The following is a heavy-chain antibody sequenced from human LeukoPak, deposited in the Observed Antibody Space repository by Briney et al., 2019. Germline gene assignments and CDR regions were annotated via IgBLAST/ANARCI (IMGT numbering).Heavy chain of an antibody. D-gene: IGHD2-15*01. Sequence: SETLSLTCTVSGGSISSSSYYWGWIRQPPGKGLEWIGSIYYSGSTYYNPSLKSRVTISVDTSKNQFSLKLSSVTAADTAVYYCARHEIGYCSGGSCSGWFDPWGQGTLVTVSS. CDR1: GGSISSSSYY. V-gene: IGHV4-39*01. CDR3: ARHEIGYCSGGSCSGWFDP. J-gene: IGHJ5*02. CDR2: IYYSGST.